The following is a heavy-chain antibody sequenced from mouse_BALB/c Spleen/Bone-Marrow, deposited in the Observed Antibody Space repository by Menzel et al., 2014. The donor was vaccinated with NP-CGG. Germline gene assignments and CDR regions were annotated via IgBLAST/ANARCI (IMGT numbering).Heavy chain of an antibody. CDR1: GFTFSSYA. Sequence: EVKLVESGGGLVKPGGSLKLSCAASGFTFSSYAMSWVRQSPEKRLEWVAEISSGGKHTYYPDTVTGRFTISRDNAKNILYLEMSSLRSDDTAMYYCVRAYGSSYAMDYWGQGTSVTVSS. CDR3: VRAYGSSYAMDY. V-gene: IGHV5-9-4*01. D-gene: IGHD1-1*01. J-gene: IGHJ4*01. CDR2: ISSGGKHT.